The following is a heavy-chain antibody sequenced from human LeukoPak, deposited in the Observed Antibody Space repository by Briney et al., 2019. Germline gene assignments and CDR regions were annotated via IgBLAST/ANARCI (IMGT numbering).Heavy chain of an antibody. D-gene: IGHD6-13*01. J-gene: IGHJ6*03. CDR3: ATETAAGTGDYYYYYMDV. CDR1: GYTLTELS. V-gene: IGHV1-24*01. CDR2: FDPEDGET. Sequence: GASVKVSCKVSGYTLTELSMHWVRQAPGKGLEGMGGFDPEDGETIYAQKFQGRVTMTEDTSTDTAYMELSSLRSEDTAVYYCATETAAGTGDYYYYYMDVWGKGTTVTVSS.